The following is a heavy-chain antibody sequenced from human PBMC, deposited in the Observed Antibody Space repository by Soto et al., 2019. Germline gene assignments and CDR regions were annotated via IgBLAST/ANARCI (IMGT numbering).Heavy chain of an antibody. D-gene: IGHD4-17*01. CDR3: ARDRTYGDYSYFQH. V-gene: IGHV3-33*01. CDR1: GFTFSSYG. J-gene: IGHJ1*01. CDR2: IWYDGSNK. Sequence: GGSLRLSCAASGFTFSSYGMHWVRQAPGKGLEWVAVIWYDGSNKYYADSVKGRFTISRDNSKNTLYLQMNSLRAEDTAVYYCARDRTYGDYSYFQHWGQGTLVTVSS.